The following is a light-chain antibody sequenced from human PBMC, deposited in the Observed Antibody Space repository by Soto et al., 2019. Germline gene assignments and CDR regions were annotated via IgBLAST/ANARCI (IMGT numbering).Light chain of an antibody. CDR1: SSNIGAGYG. J-gene: IGLJ1*01. CDR2: GNN. Sequence: QSVLTQPPSVSGAPGQRVSISCTGSSSNIGAGYGVHWYRQLPGTAPKLLIFGNNNRPSGVPDQFSGSKSGTSASLGITGLQAEDEADYYCQSYDSSLNGYVFGTGTKLTVL. CDR3: QSYDSSLNGYV. V-gene: IGLV1-40*01.